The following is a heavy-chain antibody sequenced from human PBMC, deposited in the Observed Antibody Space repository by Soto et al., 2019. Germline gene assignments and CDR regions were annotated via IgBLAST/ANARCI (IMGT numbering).Heavy chain of an antibody. CDR1: GYTFTSYD. CDR3: ARSIVVVTAADS. D-gene: IGHD2-21*02. J-gene: IGHJ4*02. CDR2: MNPNSGNT. Sequence: ASVKVSCKASGYTFTSYDINWVRQATGQGLEWMGWMNPNSGNTGYAQKFQGRVTMTRNTSISTAYMELSSLRSEDTAVYYCARSIVVVTAADSWGQGTLVTVSS. V-gene: IGHV1-8*01.